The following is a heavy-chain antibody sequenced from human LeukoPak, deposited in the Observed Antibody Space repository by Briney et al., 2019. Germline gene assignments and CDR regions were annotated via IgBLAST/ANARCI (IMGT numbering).Heavy chain of an antibody. CDR3: AKDLYGAYYDFWSGYSPVDY. CDR1: GFTFSSYA. D-gene: IGHD3-3*01. CDR2: ISGSGGST. Sequence: GGSLRLSCAASGFTFSSYAMSWVRQAPGKGLEWVSAISGSGGSTYYADSVKGRFTISRDNSKNTLYLQMNSLRAEDTAVYCCAKDLYGAYYDFWSGYSPVDYWGQGTLVTVSS. J-gene: IGHJ4*02. V-gene: IGHV3-23*01.